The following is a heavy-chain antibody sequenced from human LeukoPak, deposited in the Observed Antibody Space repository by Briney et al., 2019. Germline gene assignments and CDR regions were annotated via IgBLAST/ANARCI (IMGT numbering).Heavy chain of an antibody. CDR1: GGSFSGYY. D-gene: IGHD3-3*01. Sequence: SETLSLTCAVYGGSFSGYYWSWIRQPPGKGLEWIGEINHSGSTNYNPSLKSRVTISVDTSKNQFSLKLSSVTAADTAVYYCARGHNDFWSGYYVWFDPWGQGTLVTVSS. V-gene: IGHV4-34*01. J-gene: IGHJ5*02. CDR2: INHSGST. CDR3: ARGHNDFWSGYYVWFDP.